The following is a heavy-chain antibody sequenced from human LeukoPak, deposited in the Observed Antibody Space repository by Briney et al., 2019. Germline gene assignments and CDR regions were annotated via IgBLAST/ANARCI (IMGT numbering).Heavy chain of an antibody. CDR1: GFTFSSNW. V-gene: IGHV3-21*01. CDR3: ARHSRDLGYSSSWCVRTGYYFDY. Sequence: GGSLRLSCAASGFTFSSNWMRWVRQAPGKGLEWVSSISSSSSYIYYADSVKGRFTISRDNAKNSLYLQMNSLRAEDTAVYYCARHSRDLGYSSSWCVRTGYYFDYWGQGTLVTVSS. CDR2: ISSSSSYI. J-gene: IGHJ4*02. D-gene: IGHD6-13*01.